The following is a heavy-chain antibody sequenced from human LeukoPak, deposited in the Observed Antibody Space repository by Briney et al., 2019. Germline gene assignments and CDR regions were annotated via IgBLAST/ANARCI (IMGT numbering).Heavy chain of an antibody. Sequence: PGGSLRLSCVGAGFTFSNYAMTWVRQAPGKGLGWVSGISGSGDRTYYAYSVKGRSTISRDNSKNTLYLQMNSLTDDGSAVYYCAKDRIPVAGRQDIWDYWGQGTLVTVSS. CDR3: AKDRIPVAGRQDIWDY. CDR1: GFTFSNYA. J-gene: IGHJ4*02. V-gene: IGHV3-23*01. CDR2: ISGSGDRT. D-gene: IGHD6-19*01.